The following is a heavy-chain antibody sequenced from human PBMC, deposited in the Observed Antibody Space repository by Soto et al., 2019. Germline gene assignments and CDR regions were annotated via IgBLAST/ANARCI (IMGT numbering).Heavy chain of an antibody. CDR2: ISSDVSNK. CDR3: AKELSAHFGDLFFLEGFDI. V-gene: IGHV3-30*18. CDR1: GFTFSNYG. D-gene: IGHD3-10*01. Sequence: GGSLRLSCVVSGFTFSNYGMHWVRQAPGKGLEWVALISSDVSNKYYADSVKGRFTISRDNSKNTLYLQMNSLRAEDTALYYCAKELSAHFGDLFFLEGFDIWGQGTMVTVSS. J-gene: IGHJ3*02.